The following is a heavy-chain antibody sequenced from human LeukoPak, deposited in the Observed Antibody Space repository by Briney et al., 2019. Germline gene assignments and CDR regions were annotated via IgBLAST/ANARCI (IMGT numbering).Heavy chain of an antibody. J-gene: IGHJ1*01. V-gene: IGHV3-49*03. CDR3: ARGSYQVEH. CDR1: GFTFRNYD. D-gene: IGHD3-16*02. Sequence: PGGSLRLSCTAPGFTFRNYDMSWFRQAPGKGLEWIGSIRAKGDGRTTQYAACEKGRFSISGDYFKSIAYLQMDSLETEDTAVYYCARGSYQVEHWGQGTLVTVSS. CDR2: IRAKGDGRTT.